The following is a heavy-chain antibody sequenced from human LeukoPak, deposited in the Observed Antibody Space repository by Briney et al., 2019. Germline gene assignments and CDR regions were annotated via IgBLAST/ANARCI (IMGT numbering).Heavy chain of an antibody. CDR3: AKDSTLGGYDTYIDY. CDR2: LRYDDSKI. J-gene: IGHJ4*02. D-gene: IGHD5-12*01. CDR1: GFPLRKFC. V-gene: IGHV3-30*02. Sequence: GGAPSLSLAASGFPLRKFCLHWVPQATGKGLGGGGFLRYDDSKIYYADSVKGRFTISRDNSKNTLYLQMNSLRADDTAVYYCAKDSTLGGYDTYIDYWGQGTLVTVSS.